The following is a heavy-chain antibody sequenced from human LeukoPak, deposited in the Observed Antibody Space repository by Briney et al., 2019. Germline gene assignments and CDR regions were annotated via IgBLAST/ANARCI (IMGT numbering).Heavy chain of an antibody. CDR2: IYYSGST. CDR1: GGSISSYY. Sequence: SETLSLTCTVSGGSISSYYWSWIRQPPGKGLEWIGYIYYSGSTNYNPSLKSRVTISVDTSKNQFSLKLSSVTAADTAVYYCARGSGCSGYYLLDYWGQGTLVTVSS. CDR3: ARGSGCSGYYLLDY. V-gene: IGHV4-59*01. J-gene: IGHJ4*02. D-gene: IGHD3-22*01.